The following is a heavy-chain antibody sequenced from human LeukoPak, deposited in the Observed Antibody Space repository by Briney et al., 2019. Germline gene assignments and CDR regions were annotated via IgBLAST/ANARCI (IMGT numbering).Heavy chain of an antibody. CDR3: ARHRNWNDVPFDY. CDR2: INLGDSDT. V-gene: IGHV5-51*01. CDR1: GYGFISCY. J-gene: IGHJ4*02. Sequence: SSRAAGYGFISCYIWCLLQMPPENLVGLGVINLGDSDTRYSPSFQSRVTISADTSISTAYLQWSSVKASDTAMYYCARHRNWNDVPFDYWGQGTLVTVSS. D-gene: IGHD1-1*01.